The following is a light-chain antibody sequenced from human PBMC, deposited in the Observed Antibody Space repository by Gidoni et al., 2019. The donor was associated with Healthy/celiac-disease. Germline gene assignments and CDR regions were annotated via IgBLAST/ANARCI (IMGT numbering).Light chain of an antibody. CDR2: GAS. CDR1: QSVSIN. CDR3: QQYNNWPSWT. Sequence: EIVMKQSPATLSVSPGERATLSCRASQSVSINLAWSQQKPGQAPRLLIYGASTRATGIPARFSGSGSGTEFTLTISSLQSEDFAVYYCQQYNNWPSWTFGQGTKVEIK. J-gene: IGKJ1*01. V-gene: IGKV3-15*01.